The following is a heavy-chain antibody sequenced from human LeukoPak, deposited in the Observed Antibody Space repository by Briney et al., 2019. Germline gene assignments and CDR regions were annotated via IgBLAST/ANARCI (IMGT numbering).Heavy chain of an antibody. CDR3: ARGTVLRFLEWLLDY. CDR1: GFTFSSYA. Sequence: GGSLRLSCAASGFTFSSYAMNWVRQAPGKGLEWVSSIIDSGFSTYYADSVKGRFTISRDNAKNSLYLQMNSLRAEDTAVYYCARGTVLRFLEWLLDYWGQGTLVTVSS. CDR2: IIDSGFST. J-gene: IGHJ4*02. D-gene: IGHD3-3*01. V-gene: IGHV3-23*01.